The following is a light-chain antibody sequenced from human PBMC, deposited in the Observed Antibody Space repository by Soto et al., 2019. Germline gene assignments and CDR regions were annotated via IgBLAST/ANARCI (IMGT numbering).Light chain of an antibody. V-gene: IGKV1-5*01. CDR1: QSISTW. Sequence: DIQRTKSPYSLCPSVCDRVTITLRASQSISTWLAWYQLKPGKAPKLLIYAASSRASGIPARFSGSGSGTEFTLTISRLEPEDFAVYYCQQYGSYPWTFGQGTKVDIK. J-gene: IGKJ1*01. CDR2: AAS. CDR3: QQYGSYPWT.